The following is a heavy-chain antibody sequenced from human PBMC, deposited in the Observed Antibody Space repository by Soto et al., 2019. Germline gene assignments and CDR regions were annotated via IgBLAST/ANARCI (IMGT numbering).Heavy chain of an antibody. CDR1: GFTFSDYY. Sequence: AGSLTLSCAASGFTFSDYYMSWTRQALGKGLEWVSYSSSSGSTIYYTDSVKGRFTNSRDNAKNSLYLEMNSLRAEDTAVYYCAREASCYDYWGQGTLVTVSS. V-gene: IGHV3-11*01. CDR2: SSSSGSTI. D-gene: IGHD2-2*01. CDR3: AREASCYDY. J-gene: IGHJ4*02.